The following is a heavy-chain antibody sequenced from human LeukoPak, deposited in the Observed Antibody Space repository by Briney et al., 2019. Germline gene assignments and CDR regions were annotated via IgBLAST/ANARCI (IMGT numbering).Heavy chain of an antibody. D-gene: IGHD3-10*01. J-gene: IGHJ4*02. CDR2: VDPKEGAT. Sequence: ASLKVSCKVSGYALTELSIHWVRQAPGKGFEWMGSVDPKEGATVYAQNFQGRVTVTDDRPTGTTYMELSGLTSEDTALYYCAGDVLVSGGSYYHGYWGQGTLVTVSS. CDR1: GYALTELS. CDR3: AGDVLVSGGSYYHGY. V-gene: IGHV1-24*01.